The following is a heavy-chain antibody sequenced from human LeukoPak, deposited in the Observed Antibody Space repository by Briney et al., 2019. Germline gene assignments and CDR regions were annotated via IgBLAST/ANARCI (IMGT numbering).Heavy chain of an antibody. D-gene: IGHD3-22*01. J-gene: IGHJ4*02. CDR3: AKDRDYYDSSGSSFDY. CDR2: ISGSGGST. Sequence: PGGSLRLSCAASGFTFSSYAMSWVRQAPGKGLEWVSAISGSGGSTYYADSVKGRFTISRDNSKNTLYLQMNSLRAEDTAAYYCAKDRDYYDSSGSSFDYWGQGTLVTVSS. V-gene: IGHV3-23*01. CDR1: GFTFSSYA.